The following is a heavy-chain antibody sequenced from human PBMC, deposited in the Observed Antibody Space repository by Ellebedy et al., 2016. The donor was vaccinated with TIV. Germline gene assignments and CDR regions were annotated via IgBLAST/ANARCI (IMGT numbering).Heavy chain of an antibody. D-gene: IGHD2/OR15-2a*01. V-gene: IGHV3-30*04. CDR3: VRDVSLWRLDY. Sequence: GESLKISXAASGFIFSNYAMHWVRQAPGKGLEWVAAISYDGSNKYYADSVKGRFTMSRDNAKNMVYLQMNSLRAEDTAVYYCVRDVSLWRLDYWGQGTLVTASS. J-gene: IGHJ4*02. CDR2: ISYDGSNK. CDR1: GFIFSNYA.